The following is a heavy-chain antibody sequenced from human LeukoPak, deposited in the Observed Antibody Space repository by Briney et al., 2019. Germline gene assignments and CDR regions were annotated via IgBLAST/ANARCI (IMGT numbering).Heavy chain of an antibody. Sequence: GGSLRLSCAASGFTFDDYAMHWVRHAPGKGLEWVSGISWNSGSIGYGDSVKGRFTISRDNAKNSLYLQMNSLRAEDTALYYCAKKSGSGWYGGAFDLWGQGTMATVSS. D-gene: IGHD6-19*01. CDR1: GFTFDDYA. V-gene: IGHV3-9*01. CDR3: AKKSGSGWYGGAFDL. J-gene: IGHJ3*01. CDR2: ISWNSGSI.